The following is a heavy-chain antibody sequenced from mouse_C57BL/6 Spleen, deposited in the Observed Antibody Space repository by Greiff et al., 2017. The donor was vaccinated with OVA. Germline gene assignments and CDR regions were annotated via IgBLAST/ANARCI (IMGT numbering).Heavy chain of an antibody. J-gene: IGHJ3*01. CDR3: VRAEMYDYGFPY. CDR1: GFTFNTYA. Sequence: EVQRVESGGGLVQPKGSLKLSCAASGFTFNTYAMHWVRQAPGKGLEWVARIRSKSSNYATYYADSVKDRFTISRDDSQSMLYLQMNNLKTEDTAMYYCVRAEMYDYGFPYWGQGTLVTVSA. V-gene: IGHV10-3*01. D-gene: IGHD2-4*01. CDR2: IRSKSSNYAT.